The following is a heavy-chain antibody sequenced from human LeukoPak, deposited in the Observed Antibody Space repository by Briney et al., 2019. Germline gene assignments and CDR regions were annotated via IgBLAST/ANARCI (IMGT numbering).Heavy chain of an antibody. Sequence: PGGSLRLSCAASGFTFSSYGMHWVRQAPGKGLEWVAVISYDGSNKYYADSVKGRFTISRDNSKNTLYLQMNSLRAEDTAVYYCAKDTVGATEIYWGQGTLVTVSS. J-gene: IGHJ4*02. CDR1: GFTFSSYG. CDR2: ISYDGSNK. V-gene: IGHV3-30*18. CDR3: AKDTVGATEIY. D-gene: IGHD1-26*01.